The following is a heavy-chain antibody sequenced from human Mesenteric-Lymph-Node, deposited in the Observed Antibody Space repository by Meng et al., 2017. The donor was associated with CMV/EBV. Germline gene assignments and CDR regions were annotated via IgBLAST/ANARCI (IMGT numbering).Heavy chain of an antibody. CDR3: ARDGGGYNDF. D-gene: IGHD5-24*01. CDR1: GDTFNKKT. CDR2: ISTYNGNP. Sequence: ASVKVSCKTSGDTFNKKTLSWVRQAPGQGLEWMGWISTYNGNPNYAQKFQGRVAMTTDTSTSTAYMDLRSLRSDDTVVYYCARDGGGYNDFWGQGTLVTVSS. V-gene: IGHV1-18*01. J-gene: IGHJ4*02.